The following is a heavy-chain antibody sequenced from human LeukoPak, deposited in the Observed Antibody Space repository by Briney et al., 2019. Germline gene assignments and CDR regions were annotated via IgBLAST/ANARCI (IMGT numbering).Heavy chain of an antibody. Sequence: ASVKVPCKASGYTFTSYDINWVRQATGQGLEWMGWMNPNSGNTGYAQKFQGRVTITRNTSISTAYMELSSLRSEDTAVYYCARVGYPFWSGYSYYYYYMDVWGKGTTVTVSS. J-gene: IGHJ6*03. CDR1: GYTFTSYD. D-gene: IGHD3-3*01. CDR3: ARVGYPFWSGYSYYYYYMDV. V-gene: IGHV1-8*03. CDR2: MNPNSGNT.